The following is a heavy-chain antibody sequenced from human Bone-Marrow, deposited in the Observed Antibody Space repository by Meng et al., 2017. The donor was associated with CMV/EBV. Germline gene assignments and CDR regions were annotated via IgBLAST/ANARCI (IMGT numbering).Heavy chain of an antibody. CDR1: GGSVSSGSYY. CDR3: ARDGSGSSFAADAFDI. V-gene: IGHV4-61*01. CDR2: IYYSGST. J-gene: IGHJ3*02. D-gene: IGHD1-26*01. Sequence: SETLSLTCTVSGGSVSSGSYYWSWIRQPPGKGLEWIGYIYYSGSTNYNPSLKSRVTISVDTSKNQFSLKLSSVTAADTAVYYCARDGSGSSFAADAFDIWGQGTMVTVSS.